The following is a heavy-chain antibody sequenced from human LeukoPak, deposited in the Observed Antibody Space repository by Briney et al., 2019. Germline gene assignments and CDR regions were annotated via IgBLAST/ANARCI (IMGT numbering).Heavy chain of an antibody. J-gene: IGHJ4*02. CDR3: AKDLGRGVKYYFDY. CDR2: ISYDGSNE. D-gene: IGHD3-10*01. Sequence: PGGSLRLSCAVSGFTFSSYGMHWVRQAPGKGLEWLTVISYDGSNEYYADSVKGRFTVSRDTSKNKVYLQMNSLRAEDTAVYYCAKDLGRGVKYYFDYWGQGTLVTVSS. V-gene: IGHV3-30*18. CDR1: GFTFSSYG.